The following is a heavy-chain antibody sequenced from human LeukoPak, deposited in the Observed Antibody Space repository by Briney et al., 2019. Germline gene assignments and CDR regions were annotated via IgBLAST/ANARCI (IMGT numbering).Heavy chain of an antibody. Sequence: PGGSLRLSCAASGFTFSSYAMHWVRQAPGKGLEWVAVISYDGSNKYYADSVKGRFTISRDNSKNTLYLQMNSLRAEDTAVYYCARSIAVAGPPWDYWGQGTLVTVSS. J-gene: IGHJ4*02. D-gene: IGHD6-19*01. CDR3: ARSIAVAGPPWDY. V-gene: IGHV3-30-3*01. CDR2: ISYDGSNK. CDR1: GFTFSSYA.